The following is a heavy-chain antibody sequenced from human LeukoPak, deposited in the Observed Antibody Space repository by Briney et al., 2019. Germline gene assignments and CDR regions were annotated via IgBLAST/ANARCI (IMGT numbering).Heavy chain of an antibody. V-gene: IGHV4-61*09. Sequence: SETLSLTCTVSGGSISSGNYYWTWIRQPAGKGLEWIGHIYSGGSTNFLPSLKSRVTISVDTSKTQLFLKLTSVTAADTAVYYCGRGKYCGDTRCHGYYYMDVWGKGTTVTVSS. CDR2: IYSGGST. CDR1: GGSISSGNYY. J-gene: IGHJ6*03. CDR3: GRGKYCGDTRCHGYYYMDV. D-gene: IGHD2-2*01.